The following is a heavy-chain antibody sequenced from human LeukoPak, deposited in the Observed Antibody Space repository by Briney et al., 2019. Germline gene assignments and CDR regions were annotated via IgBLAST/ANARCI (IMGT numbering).Heavy chain of an antibody. CDR1: GFTFSTYD. J-gene: IGHJ3*02. D-gene: IGHD2-2*03. CDR3: AKGGYFSFDM. Sequence: PGGSPRLSCAASGFTFSTYDMSWVRQTPGKGLQWVSLISRSTGTTYYADSVRGRFTISRDNSKNTLYLQMHSLRVEDTAIYFCAKGGYFSFDMWGQGTKVTVSS. CDR2: ISRSTGTT. V-gene: IGHV3-23*01.